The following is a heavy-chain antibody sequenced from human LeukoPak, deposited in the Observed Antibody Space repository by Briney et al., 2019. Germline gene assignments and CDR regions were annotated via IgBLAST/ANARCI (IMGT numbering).Heavy chain of an antibody. Sequence: GESLKISCKASGYSFTSYWIGWVRQMPGKGLEWMGIIYPGDSDTRYSPSFQGQVTISADKSISTAYLQRSSLMASDTAMYYCARSYYGSGNMGRLDVWGQGTTVTVSS. D-gene: IGHD3-10*01. CDR3: ARSYYGSGNMGRLDV. V-gene: IGHV5-51*01. CDR2: IYPGDSDT. J-gene: IGHJ6*02. CDR1: GYSFTSYW.